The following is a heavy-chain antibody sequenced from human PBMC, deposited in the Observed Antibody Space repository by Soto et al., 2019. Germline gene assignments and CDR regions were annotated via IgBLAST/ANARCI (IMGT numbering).Heavy chain of an antibody. CDR3: TTLSYLYYDGMDV. J-gene: IGHJ6*02. D-gene: IGHD2-2*01. V-gene: IGHV3-15*01. CDR2: IKSKVDGGTA. Sequence: EVQLVESGGGLVKPGGSLRLSCEASGFTFSNAWMNWVRQGPGKGLEWLGRIKSKVDGGTADYGAATKGRFSISRDDLKNMLYLQMNSLKPYDTAVYYCTTLSYLYYDGMDVWGQGTTVTVS. CDR1: GFTFSNAW.